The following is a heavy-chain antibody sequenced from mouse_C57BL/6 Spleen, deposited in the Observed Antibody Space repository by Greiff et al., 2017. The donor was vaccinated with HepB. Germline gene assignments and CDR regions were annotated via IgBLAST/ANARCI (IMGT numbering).Heavy chain of an antibody. Sequence: VQLQQSGPELVKPGASVKISCKASGYSFTGYYMNWVKQSPEKSLEWIGEINPSTGGTTYNQKFKAKATLTVDKSSSTAYMQLKSLTSEDSAVYYCARSLLLRYFDYWGQGTTLTVAS. D-gene: IGHD1-1*01. CDR3: ARSLLLRYFDY. CDR2: INPSTGGT. V-gene: IGHV1-42*01. CDR1: GYSFTGYY. J-gene: IGHJ2*01.